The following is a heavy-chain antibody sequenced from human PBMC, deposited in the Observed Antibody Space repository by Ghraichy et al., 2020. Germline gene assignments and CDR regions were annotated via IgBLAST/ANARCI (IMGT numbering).Heavy chain of an antibody. CDR2: INSDGSST. Sequence: GGSLRLSCAASGFTFSSYWMHWVRQAPGKGLVWVSRINSDGSSTSYADSVKGRFTISRDNAKNTLYLQMNSLRAEDTAVYYCARDMSQVTIFGVASNYYYGMDVWGQGTTVTVSS. CDR3: ARDMSQVTIFGVASNYYYGMDV. V-gene: IGHV3-74*01. CDR1: GFTFSSYW. D-gene: IGHD3-3*01. J-gene: IGHJ6*02.